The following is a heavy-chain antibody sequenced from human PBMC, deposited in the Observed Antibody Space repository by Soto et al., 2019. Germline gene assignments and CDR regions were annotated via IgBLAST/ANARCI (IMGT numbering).Heavy chain of an antibody. CDR1: GFTFSSSG. CDR2: ISYDGSNK. Sequence: GGSLRLSCAASGFTFSSSGMHWVRQAPGKGLEWVAVISYDGSNKFYADSVKGRFTISRDNFRNTLYLQMNSLRAEDTAVYYCARDNNWADYWGQGTLVTVSS. D-gene: IGHD1-1*01. CDR3: ARDNNWADY. J-gene: IGHJ4*02. V-gene: IGHV3-30*03.